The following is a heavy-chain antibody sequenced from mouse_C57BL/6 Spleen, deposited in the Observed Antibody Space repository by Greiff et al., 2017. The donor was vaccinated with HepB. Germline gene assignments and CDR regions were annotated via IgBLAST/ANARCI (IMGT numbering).Heavy chain of an antibody. CDR2: IYPGDGDT. Sequence: VQLQQSGAELVKPGASVKISCKASGYAFSSYWMNWVKQRPGKGLEWIGQIYPGDGDTNYNGKFKGKATLTADKSSSTAYMQLSSLTSEDSAVYFCARARAFITTVVDAMDYWGQGTSVTVSS. CDR3: ARARAFITTVVDAMDY. D-gene: IGHD1-1*01. CDR1: GYAFSSYW. J-gene: IGHJ4*01. V-gene: IGHV1-80*01.